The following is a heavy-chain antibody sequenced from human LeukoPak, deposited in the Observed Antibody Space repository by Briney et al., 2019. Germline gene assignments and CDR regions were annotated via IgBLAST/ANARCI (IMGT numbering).Heavy chain of an antibody. D-gene: IGHD3-10*01. J-gene: IGHJ4*02. V-gene: IGHV3-23*01. Sequence: GGSLRLSCAASGFRFSSYSMNWVRQAPGKGLEWVSGISDSGGRTYYADSVKGRFTISRDNSKNTLYLQMNSLRAEDTAVYYCAKDSSMVRGDYDYFDYWGQGTLVTVSS. CDR3: AKDSSMVRGDYDYFDY. CDR2: ISDSGGRT. CDR1: GFRFSSYS.